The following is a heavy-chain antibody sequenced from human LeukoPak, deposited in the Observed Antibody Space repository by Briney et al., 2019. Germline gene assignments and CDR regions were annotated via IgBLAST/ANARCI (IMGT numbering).Heavy chain of an antibody. CDR3: ARGRHYYDSSGQYYFDY. J-gene: IGHJ4*02. CDR2: INHSGST. Sequence: PSETLSLTCGVDGGSFSGYYWNWIRQPPGKGLEWIGEINHSGSTNYNPSLKRRVTISVDTSQNQFSVRLSSVTAADTAAYYCARGRHYYDSSGQYYFDYWGQGTLVTVSS. V-gene: IGHV4-34*01. CDR1: GGSFSGYY. D-gene: IGHD3-22*01.